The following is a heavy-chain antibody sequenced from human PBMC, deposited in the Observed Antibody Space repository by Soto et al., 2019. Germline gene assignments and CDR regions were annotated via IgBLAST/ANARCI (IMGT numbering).Heavy chain of an antibody. D-gene: IGHD4-17*01. CDR3: ARGAATVTPGWFDP. CDR2: THNSGCA. CDR1: GYSISSGYY. V-gene: IGHV4-38-2*01. J-gene: IGHJ5*02. Sequence: PSETLSLTCAVSGYSISSGYYREWIRQPPGKGMEWIASTHNSGCAYYNPSLKSRVTLSVETSKNQCSLKLSSVTAAATAVYYCARGAATVTPGWFDPWGQGTLVTVSS.